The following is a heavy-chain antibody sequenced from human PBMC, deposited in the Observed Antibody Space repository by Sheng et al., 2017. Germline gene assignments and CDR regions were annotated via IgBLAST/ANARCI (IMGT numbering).Heavy chain of an antibody. J-gene: IGHJ3*02. Sequence: QVQLQESGPGLVKPSETLSLTCTVSGGSISNYYWSWIRQPPEKGLEWIGYIHNIGSTNYNPSLKSRVTMSVDTSKNQFSLRLSSVTAADTAMYFCARGYCSGGSCYNAFDIWGQGTMVTVSS. CDR1: GGSISNYY. CDR2: IHNIGST. CDR3: ARGYCSGGSCYNAFDI. V-gene: IGHV4-59*01. D-gene: IGHD2-15*01.